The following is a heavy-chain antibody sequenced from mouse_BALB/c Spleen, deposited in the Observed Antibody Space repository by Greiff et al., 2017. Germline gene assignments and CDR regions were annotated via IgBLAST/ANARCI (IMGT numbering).Heavy chain of an antibody. J-gene: IGHJ3*01. V-gene: IGHV1-74*01. CDR2: IDPSDSET. CDR3: ALYYGTPF. D-gene: IGHD1-1*01. CDR1: GYSFTSYW. Sequence: QVQLQQSGPQLVRPGASVKISCKASGYSFTSYWMHWVKQRPGQGLEWIGMIDPSDSETRLNQKFKDKATLTVDKSSSTAYMQLSSPTSEDSAVYYCALYYGTPFWGQGTLVTVSA.